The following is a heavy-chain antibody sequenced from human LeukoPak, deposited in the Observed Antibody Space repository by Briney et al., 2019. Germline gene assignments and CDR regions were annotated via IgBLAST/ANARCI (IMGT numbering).Heavy chain of an antibody. CDR3: ARSDYYDTSGPAQIFDY. J-gene: IGHJ4*02. D-gene: IGHD3-22*01. V-gene: IGHV1-18*01. Sequence: ASVKVSCKASGYSFTSYGITWVRQAPGQGLEWMTWISPNNGNTNYAQKFQGRVTMTTDTSTSTAYMELRSQRSDDTAVYYCARSDYYDTSGPAQIFDYWGQGTLVTVSS. CDR2: ISPNNGNT. CDR1: GYSFTSYG.